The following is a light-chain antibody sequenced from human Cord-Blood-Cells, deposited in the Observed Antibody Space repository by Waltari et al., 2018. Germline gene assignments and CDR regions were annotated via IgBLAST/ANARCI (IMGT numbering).Light chain of an antibody. Sequence: DIVMTQSPLSLPVTPGEPASISCRPSQSLLHSNGYNYLDWYLQKPGQSPQLLIYLGSNRASGVPYRFSGSGSGTDFTLKISRVEAEDVGVYYCMQALQTPPTFGQGTKVEIK. CDR1: QSLLHSNGYNY. CDR3: MQALQTPPT. J-gene: IGKJ1*01. CDR2: LGS. V-gene: IGKV2-28*01.